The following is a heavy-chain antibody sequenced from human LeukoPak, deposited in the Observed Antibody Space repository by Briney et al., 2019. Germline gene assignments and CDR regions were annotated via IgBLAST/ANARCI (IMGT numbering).Heavy chain of an antibody. CDR2: VYYSGST. CDR1: GDSISTYY. J-gene: IGHJ4*02. V-gene: IGHV4-59*01. CDR3: ARVPGRWLHSYFDY. D-gene: IGHD5-24*01. Sequence: SETLSLTCTVSGDSISTYYWSWIRQPPGKGLEWIGYVYYSGSTTYNPSLKSRVTISVDTSKNQFSLKLSSVTAADTAVYYCARVPGRWLHSYFDYWGQGTLVTVSS.